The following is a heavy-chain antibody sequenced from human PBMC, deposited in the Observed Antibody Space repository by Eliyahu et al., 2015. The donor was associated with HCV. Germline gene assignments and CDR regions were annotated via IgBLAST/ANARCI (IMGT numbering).Heavy chain of an antibody. CDR3: TKDLRLADY. CDR1: GFTFSNYG. CDR2: ISVGGGGR. V-gene: IGHV3-23*01. Sequence: EVQLLESGGGLVQPGGSLRLSCAASGFTFSNYGHGLGPPGPGKGRGWGSAISVGGGGRYYADSVKGRSTISRDNSKNTLYLQMNSLSSEDTAVYYCTKDLRLADYWGQGTLVTVSS. D-gene: IGHD6-19*01. J-gene: IGHJ4*02.